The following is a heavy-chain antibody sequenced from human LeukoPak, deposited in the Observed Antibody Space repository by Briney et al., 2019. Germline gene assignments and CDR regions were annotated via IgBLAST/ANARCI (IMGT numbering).Heavy chain of an antibody. V-gene: IGHV3-74*01. CDR3: ARDRYSSAWYEE. CDR1: AFTFSSYW. Sequence: GGSLRLSCTASAFTFSSYWMHWVRHAPGKGLVWVSHINSGGSSTSYADSVKGRFTISRDNAKNTLYLQMNSLRAEDTAVYYCARDRYSSAWYEEWGQGTLVTVSS. D-gene: IGHD6-19*01. CDR2: INSGGSST. J-gene: IGHJ4*02.